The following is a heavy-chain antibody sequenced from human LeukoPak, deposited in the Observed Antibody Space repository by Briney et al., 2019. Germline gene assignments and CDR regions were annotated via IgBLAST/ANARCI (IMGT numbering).Heavy chain of an antibody. D-gene: IGHD1-26*01. CDR3: ARVVGATKGSLFDY. CDR1: GFTFSSYS. V-gene: IGHV3-48*04. Sequence: SGGSLRLSCAASGFTFSSYSMNWVRQAPGKGLEWISYISSGSSTIYYADSVKGRFTISRDNAKNSLYLQMNSLRAEDTAVYYCARVVGATKGSLFDYWGQGTLVTVSS. CDR2: ISSGSSTI. J-gene: IGHJ4*02.